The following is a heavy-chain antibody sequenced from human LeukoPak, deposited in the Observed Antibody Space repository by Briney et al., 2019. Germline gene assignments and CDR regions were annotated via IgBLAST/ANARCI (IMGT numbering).Heavy chain of an antibody. V-gene: IGHV1-2*02. D-gene: IGHD2-21*02. CDR3: AIFPIIAVVTANFDY. CDR2: INPNSGGT. Sequence: ASVKVSCKASGYTFTGYYMHWVRQAPGQGLEWMGWINPNSGGTNYAQKFQGRVTMTRDTSISTAYMELSRLRSDDTAVYYCAIFPIIAVVTANFDYWGQGTLVTVSS. CDR1: GYTFTGYY. J-gene: IGHJ4*02.